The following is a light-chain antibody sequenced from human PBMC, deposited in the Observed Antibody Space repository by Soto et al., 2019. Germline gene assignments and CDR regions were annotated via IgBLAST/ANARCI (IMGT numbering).Light chain of an antibody. Sequence: QSALTQPPSASGTPGQRVTISCSGSSSNIGSNYVYWYQQLPRTAPKLLIYRNNQRPSGVPDRFSGSKSGTSASLAISGLRSEDEADYYCAAWDDSLSRVFGGGTKLTVL. CDR2: RNN. V-gene: IGLV1-47*01. CDR1: SSNIGSNY. CDR3: AAWDDSLSRV. J-gene: IGLJ2*01.